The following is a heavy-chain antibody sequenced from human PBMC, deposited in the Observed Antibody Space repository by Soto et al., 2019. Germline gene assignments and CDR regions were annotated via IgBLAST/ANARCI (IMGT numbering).Heavy chain of an antibody. D-gene: IGHD3-10*01. CDR2: IYYSGST. V-gene: IGHV4-59*01. Sequence: KPSETLSLTCTVSGGSISSYYWSWIRQPPGKGLEWIGYIYYSGSTNYNPSLKSRVTISVDTSKNQFSLKLSSVTAADTAVYYCARDPGGDTAFDIWGQGTMVTVSS. CDR1: GGSISSYY. J-gene: IGHJ3*02. CDR3: ARDPGGDTAFDI.